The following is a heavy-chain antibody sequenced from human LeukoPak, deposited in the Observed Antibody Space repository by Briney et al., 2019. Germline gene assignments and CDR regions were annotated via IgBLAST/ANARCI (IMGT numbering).Heavy chain of an antibody. CDR3: ARDSVKKGSGYYYDY. J-gene: IGHJ4*02. D-gene: IGHD3-22*01. CDR2: INSDGSST. V-gene: IGHV3-74*01. CDR1: GFTFSSYW. Sequence: GGSLRLSCAASGFTFSSYWMHWVRQAPGKGLVWVSRINSDGSSTSYADSVKGRFTISRDNAENTLYLQMNSLRAEDTAVYYCARDSVKKGSGYYYDYWGQGTLVTVSS.